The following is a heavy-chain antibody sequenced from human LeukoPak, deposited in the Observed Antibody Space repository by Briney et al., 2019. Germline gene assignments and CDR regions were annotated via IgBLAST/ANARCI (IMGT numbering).Heavy chain of an antibody. V-gene: IGHV1-69*04. J-gene: IGHJ4*02. CDR3: AESRYGSGSYYNLDY. D-gene: IGHD3-10*01. Sequence: SLKLSCKASGGTFSSYAISWVRQAPGQGLEWMGRIITILGIANYAQKFQGRVTITADKSTSTAYMELSSLRSEDTAGYYCAESRYGSGSYYNLDYWGQGTLVTVSS. CDR1: GGTFSSYA. CDR2: IITILGIA.